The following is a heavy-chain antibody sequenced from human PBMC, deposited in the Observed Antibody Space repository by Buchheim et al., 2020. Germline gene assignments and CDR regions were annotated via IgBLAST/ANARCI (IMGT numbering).Heavy chain of an antibody. CDR2: ISGSGGST. CDR1: GFTFSSYA. D-gene: IGHD3-9*01. J-gene: IGHJ4*02. CDR3: AKDSERYFDWLFDY. Sequence: EVQLLESGGGLVQPGGSLRLSCAASGFTFSSYAMSWVCQAPGKGLEWVSAISGSGGSTYYADSVKGRFTISRDKYTNTLYVQMNSLRAEDTAVYYCAKDSERYFDWLFDYWGQGTL. V-gene: IGHV3-23*01.